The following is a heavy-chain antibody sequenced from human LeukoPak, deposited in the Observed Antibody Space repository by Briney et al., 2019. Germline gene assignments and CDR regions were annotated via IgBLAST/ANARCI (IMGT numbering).Heavy chain of an antibody. J-gene: IGHJ4*02. CDR1: GGTFSSYA. CDR3: ARGEGSYYDY. V-gene: IGHV1-18*01. Sequence: GASVKVSCRASGGTFSSYAISWVRQAPGQGLEWMGWISAYNGNTNYAQKLQGRVTMTTDTSTSTAYMELRSLRSDDTAVYYCARGEGSYYDYWGQGTLVTVSS. CDR2: ISAYNGNT. D-gene: IGHD1-26*01.